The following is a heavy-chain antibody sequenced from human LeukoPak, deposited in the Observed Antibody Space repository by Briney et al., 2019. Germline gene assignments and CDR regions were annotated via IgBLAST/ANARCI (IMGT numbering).Heavy chain of an antibody. D-gene: IGHD1-26*01. CDR3: ARVGRIVGAAQDAFDI. V-gene: IGHV4-30-4*08. J-gene: IGHJ3*02. CDR1: GGSISSDDYY. CDR2: IYYSGST. Sequence: ASETLSLTCTVSGGSISSDDYYWSWIRQPPGKGLEWIGYIYYSGSTYYNPSLKSRVTISVDTSKNQFSLKLSSVTAADTAVYCCARVGRIVGAAQDAFDIWGQGTMVTVSS.